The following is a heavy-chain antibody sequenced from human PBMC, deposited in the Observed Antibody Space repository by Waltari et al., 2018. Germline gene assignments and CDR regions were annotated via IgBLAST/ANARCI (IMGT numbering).Heavy chain of an antibody. D-gene: IGHD6-13*01. J-gene: IGHJ4*02. CDR1: GFPFDEYA. CDR3: SKDLHSSTWYSVDY. Sequence: EVQLVESGGGLVQPGRSLRLSCAASGFPFDEYAMHWVRPATGKGLEWVSGISWNSVNIGYADSVKGRFTISRDNAKNSLYLQMNSLRAEDTAFYYCSKDLHSSTWYSVDYWGQGTLVTVSS. CDR2: ISWNSVNI. V-gene: IGHV3-9*01.